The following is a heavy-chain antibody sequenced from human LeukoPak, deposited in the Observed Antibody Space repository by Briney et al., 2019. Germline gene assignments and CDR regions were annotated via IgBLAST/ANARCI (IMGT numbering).Heavy chain of an antibody. D-gene: IGHD1-26*01. Sequence: GGSLRLSCAASGFTFSNYVMSWVRQAPGKGLEWVSGISGSGSSTYYADSVKGRFTISRDNSKNTLYLQMDSLRAEDPALYYCAKDKSVGSQDYGMDVWGQGTTVTVSS. CDR2: ISGSGSST. V-gene: IGHV3-23*01. CDR3: AKDKSVGSQDYGMDV. J-gene: IGHJ6*02. CDR1: GFTFSNYV.